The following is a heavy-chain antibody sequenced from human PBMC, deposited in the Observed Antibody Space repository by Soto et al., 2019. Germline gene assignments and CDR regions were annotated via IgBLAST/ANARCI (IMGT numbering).Heavy chain of an antibody. V-gene: IGHV4-59*01. Sequence: PSETLSLTCTVSGGSNKYYYGSWIRQAPGAGLEWIGYINPNGKTNYNPSLKRRVSISVDTSKKQVSLKLSSVTAADTAVYYCARVLTGTYYYYMDVLGKGTTVTVSS. D-gene: IGHD1-1*01. CDR3: ARVLTGTYYYYMDV. CDR1: GGSNKYYY. J-gene: IGHJ6*03. CDR2: INPNGKT.